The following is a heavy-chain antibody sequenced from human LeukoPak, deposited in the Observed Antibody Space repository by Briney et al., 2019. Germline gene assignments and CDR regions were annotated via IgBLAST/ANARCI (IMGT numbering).Heavy chain of an antibody. V-gene: IGHV3-21*01. CDR2: ISSSSSYI. D-gene: IGHD6-6*01. CDR3: ARERYSSSRTHYYYMDV. J-gene: IGHJ6*03. CDR1: GCTFSSYS. Sequence: GGSLTLSCAASGCTFSSYSMNWVRRAPGKGLEWVSSISSSSSYIYYAYSVKGRFTISRDNAKNSMYLQMNSLRAEDTAVYYCARERYSSSRTHYYYMDVWGKGTTVTVSS.